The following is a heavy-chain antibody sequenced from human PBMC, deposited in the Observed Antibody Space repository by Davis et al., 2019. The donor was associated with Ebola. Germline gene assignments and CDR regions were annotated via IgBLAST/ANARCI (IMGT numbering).Heavy chain of an antibody. J-gene: IGHJ3*01. Sequence: GESLKISCAASGFVFRNYVMSWVRQAPGKGLEWVSTLGTSADTYYADSVKGRFTLSRDNSKNTLHLQMNSLRVEDTAIYYCAKDTSNVWFDVWGQGTMVTVSS. D-gene: IGHD6-19*01. CDR3: AKDTSNVWFDV. CDR2: LGTSADT. CDR1: GFVFRNYV. V-gene: IGHV3-23*01.